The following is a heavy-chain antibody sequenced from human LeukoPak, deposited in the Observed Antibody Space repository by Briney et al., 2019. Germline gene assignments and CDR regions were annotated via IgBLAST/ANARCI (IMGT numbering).Heavy chain of an antibody. CDR1: GGSISSYY. Sequence: PSETLSLTCSVSGGSISSYYRAWIRQPPGKGLEWIGFIYYTGIISHNPSLESRVTMSVDTYDNQFSLRLNSVSAADTAVYYCARLYSSGWRSNYYFDYWGQGTLVTVPS. J-gene: IGHJ4*02. CDR2: IYYTGII. D-gene: IGHD6-19*01. V-gene: IGHV4-59*08. CDR3: ARLYSSGWRSNYYFDY.